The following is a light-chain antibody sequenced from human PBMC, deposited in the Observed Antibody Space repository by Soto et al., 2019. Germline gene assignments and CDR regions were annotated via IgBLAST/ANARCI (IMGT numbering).Light chain of an antibody. V-gene: IGLV2-8*01. CDR1: SSDVGGYNF. Sequence: QSVLTQPPSASGSPGQSATISCTGTSSDVGGYNFVSWYQQHPGKAPKLIIYEVTKRPSGVPDRFSGSKSGNTASLTVSGLQTDDEADYYCSSFAGSNTLVFGGGTKVTVL. J-gene: IGLJ3*02. CDR2: EVT. CDR3: SSFAGSNTLV.